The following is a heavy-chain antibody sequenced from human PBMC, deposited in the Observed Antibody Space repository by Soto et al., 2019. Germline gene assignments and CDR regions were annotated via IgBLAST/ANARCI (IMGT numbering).Heavy chain of an antibody. Sequence: QVQLVQSGAEVKKPGSSVKVSCKASGDAFTNYIFDWVRQAPGQGLEWLGGIIPMFGTPKYAQTFQDRVTISADVSTGTAYLELTSLRFDDTAVYYCARGRDQPPVGLYFDSWGEGTRVTVSS. CDR2: IIPMFGTP. J-gene: IGHJ4*02. CDR3: ARGRDQPPVGLYFDS. CDR1: GDAFTNYI. D-gene: IGHD1-26*01. V-gene: IGHV1-69*01.